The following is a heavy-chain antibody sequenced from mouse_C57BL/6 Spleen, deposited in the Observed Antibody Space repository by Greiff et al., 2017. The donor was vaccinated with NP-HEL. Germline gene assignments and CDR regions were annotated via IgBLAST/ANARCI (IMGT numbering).Heavy chain of an antibody. Sequence: VQLKESGPGLVKPSQSLSLTCSVTGYSITSGYYWNWIRQFPGNKLEWMGYISYDGSNNYNPSLKNRISITRDTSKNQFFLKLNSVTTEDTATYYCAREGYYGSGYVGYFDYWGQGTTLTVSS. CDR2: ISYDGSN. CDR3: AREGYYGSGYVGYFDY. J-gene: IGHJ2*01. CDR1: GYSITSGYY. D-gene: IGHD1-1*01. V-gene: IGHV3-6*01.